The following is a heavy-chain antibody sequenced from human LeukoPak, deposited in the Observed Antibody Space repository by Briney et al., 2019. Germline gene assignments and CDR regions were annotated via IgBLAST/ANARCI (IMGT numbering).Heavy chain of an antibody. V-gene: IGHV4-59*01. Sequence: SETLSLTCTVSGGSISSYYWSWIRHPPGKGLEWIGYIYYNWSNNYNPSLKSRITISVNQSKNQFSLKLSSVTAPDTAVYYCGRVISVNWFDPWRQGTLVTVSS. CDR1: GGSISSYY. D-gene: IGHD2/OR15-2a*01. J-gene: IGHJ5*02. CDR3: GRVISVNWFDP. CDR2: IYYNWSN.